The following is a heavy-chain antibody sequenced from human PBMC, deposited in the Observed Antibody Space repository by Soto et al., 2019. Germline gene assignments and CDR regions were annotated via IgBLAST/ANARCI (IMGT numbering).Heavy chain of an antibody. V-gene: IGHV1-69*06. CDR1: GGTFSSYA. CDR2: IIPIFGTA. J-gene: IGHJ5*02. Sequence: QVQLVQSGAEVKKPGSSVKVSCKASGGTFSSYAISWVRQAPGQGLEWMGGIIPIFGTANYAQKFQGRVTITADKSTSTADMELSSLRSEDTAVYYCARRGRGYCSSTSCYRGWFDPWGQGTLVTVSS. CDR3: ARRGRGYCSSTSCYRGWFDP. D-gene: IGHD2-2*01.